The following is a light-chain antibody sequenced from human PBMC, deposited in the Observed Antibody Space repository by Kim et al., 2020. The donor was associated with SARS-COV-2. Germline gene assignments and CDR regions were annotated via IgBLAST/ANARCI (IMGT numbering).Light chain of an antibody. CDR2: DND. J-gene: IGLJ1*01. V-gene: IGLV1-51*01. Sequence: GQRVTISCSGSNSNIGNNYVSWYQQLPGTAPKLLIYDNDKRPSGIPDRFSGSKSGTSATLGITGLQTGDEADYHCGAWDSSLDAYVFGTGTKVTVL. CDR1: NSNIGNNY. CDR3: GAWDSSLDAYV.